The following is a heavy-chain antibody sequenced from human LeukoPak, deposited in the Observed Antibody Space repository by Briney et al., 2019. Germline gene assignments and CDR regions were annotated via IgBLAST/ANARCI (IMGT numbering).Heavy chain of an antibody. Sequence: PGGSLRLSCTGSGFTFSSYWLHWVRQAPGKGLVWVSRINSDGSSTDYADPVEGRFTISRDNAKNTLYLQMNSLRAEDTAVYYCAKSSGYCSHNPFDLWGQGTVVTVSS. J-gene: IGHJ3*01. CDR3: AKSSGYCSHNPFDL. CDR1: GFTFSSYW. D-gene: IGHD3-22*01. CDR2: INSDGSST. V-gene: IGHV3-74*01.